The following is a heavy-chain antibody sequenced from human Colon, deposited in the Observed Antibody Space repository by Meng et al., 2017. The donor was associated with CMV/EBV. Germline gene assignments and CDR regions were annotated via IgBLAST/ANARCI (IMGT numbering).Heavy chain of an antibody. CDR3: AKDGRIFGVVSFDY. J-gene: IGHJ4*02. V-gene: IGHV4-39*07. CDR2: ICYTGIT. CDR1: GASFISGNDY. Sequence: SETLSLTCTVSGASFISGNDYWSWIRQPPGKGLEWIGSICYTGITYYNPSLKSRVTISVDTSKNQFSLRLSSVTAADTAVYYCAKDGRIFGVVSFDYWGQGTLVTVSS. D-gene: IGHD3-3*02.